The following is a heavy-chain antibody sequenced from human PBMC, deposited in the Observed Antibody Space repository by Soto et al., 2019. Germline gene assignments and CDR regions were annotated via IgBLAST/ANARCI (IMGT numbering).Heavy chain of an antibody. J-gene: IGHJ6*02. Sequence: ASVKVSCKASGYTFSSFGIIWVRQAPGQGLEWMGWISAYNGNTNYAQKFQGRVTMTTDTSTSSAYMERRSLRSDDTAVYYCARPLDYYYYAMDAWGQGTTVTVSS. CDR3: ARPLDYYYYAMDA. V-gene: IGHV1-18*01. CDR1: GYTFSSFG. CDR2: ISAYNGNT.